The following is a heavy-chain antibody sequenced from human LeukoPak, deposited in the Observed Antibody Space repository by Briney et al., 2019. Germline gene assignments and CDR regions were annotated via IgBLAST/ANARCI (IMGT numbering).Heavy chain of an antibody. CDR2: IYYSGNT. J-gene: IGHJ4*02. V-gene: IGHV4-59*01. Sequence: PSETLSLTCTVSGGSISSYYWSWIRQPPGKGLEWIGYIYYSGNTNYNPSLKSRVTISVDTSKNQFSLKLSSVTAADTAVYYCASHYYYGSGSYYCFDYWGQGTLVTVSS. CDR3: ASHYYYGSGSYYCFDY. D-gene: IGHD3-10*01. CDR1: GGSISSYY.